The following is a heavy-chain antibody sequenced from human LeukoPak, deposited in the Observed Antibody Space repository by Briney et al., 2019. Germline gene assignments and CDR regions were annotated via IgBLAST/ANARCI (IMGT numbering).Heavy chain of an antibody. CDR1: GFTFSSYG. D-gene: IGHD1-26*01. J-gene: IGHJ6*02. V-gene: IGHV3-33*01. CDR2: IWYDGSNK. Sequence: GGSLRLSCAASGFTFSSYGMHWARQAPGKGLEWVAVIWYDGSNKYYADSVKGRFTISRDNSKNTLYLQMNSLRAEDTAVYYCARDRELLYYYGMDVWGQGTTVTVSS. CDR3: ARDRELLYYYGMDV.